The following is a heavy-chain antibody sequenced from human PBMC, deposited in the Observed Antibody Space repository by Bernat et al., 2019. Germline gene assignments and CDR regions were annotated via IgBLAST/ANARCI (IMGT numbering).Heavy chain of an antibody. J-gene: IGHJ5*02. CDR1: GFTFSRND. Sequence: EVQVLESGGGLVQPGGSLRLPCAAAGFTFSRNDMSWLRQAPGKGLEWVSDISGRGDSIYYADSVKGRFTFSRENSKNAVYLQMNSRRAEDTALYYCAGSGAWGQGTLVTVSS. V-gene: IGHV3-23*01. CDR2: ISGRGDSI. CDR3: AGSGA.